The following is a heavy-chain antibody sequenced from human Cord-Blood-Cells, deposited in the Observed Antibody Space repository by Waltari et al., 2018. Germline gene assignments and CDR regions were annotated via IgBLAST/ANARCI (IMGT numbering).Heavy chain of an antibody. Sequence: QLQLQESGPGLVKPSETLSLTCTVSGGSISSSSYYWGWIRQPPGKGLEWNGSIYYSGGTYYNPSLKSRVTISVDTSKNRFSLKLSSVTAADTAVYYCARRGRDSGSYYFDYWGQGTLVTVSS. CDR2: IYYSGGT. CDR3: ARRGRDSGSYYFDY. D-gene: IGHD1-26*01. J-gene: IGHJ4*02. V-gene: IGHV4-39*07. CDR1: GGSISSSSYY.